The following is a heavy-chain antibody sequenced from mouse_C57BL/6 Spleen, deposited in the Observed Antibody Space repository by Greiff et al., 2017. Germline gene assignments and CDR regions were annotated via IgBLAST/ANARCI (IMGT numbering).Heavy chain of an antibody. CDR1: GFTFSSYG. V-gene: IGHV5-6*01. CDR3: ARLLWLRRDYWYFDV. Sequence: VQLQQSGGDLVKPGGSLKLSCAASGFTFSSYGMSWVRQTPDKRLEWVATISSGGSYTYYPDSVKGRFTISRDNAKNTLYLQMSSLKSEDTAMXYCARLLWLRRDYWYFDVWGTGTTVTVSS. J-gene: IGHJ1*03. D-gene: IGHD2-2*01. CDR2: ISSGGSYT.